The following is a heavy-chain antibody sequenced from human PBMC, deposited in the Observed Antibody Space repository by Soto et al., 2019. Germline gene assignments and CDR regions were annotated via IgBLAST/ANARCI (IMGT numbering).Heavy chain of an antibody. CDR2: IVVGSGNT. J-gene: IGHJ6*02. D-gene: IGHD5-18*01. CDR3: AAAWLPSLESFPKPYYALDV. V-gene: IGHV1-58*01. Sequence: VASVKVSWKDSGFTFTSSAVQWVRQARGQRLEWIGWIVVGSGNTNYAQKFQERVTITRDMSTSTAYMELSSLRSEDTAVYYCAAAWLPSLESFPKPYYALDVWS. CDR1: GFTFTSSA.